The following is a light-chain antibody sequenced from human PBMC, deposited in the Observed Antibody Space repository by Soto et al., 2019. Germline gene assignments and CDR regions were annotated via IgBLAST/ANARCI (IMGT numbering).Light chain of an antibody. Sequence: SYELTQPPSLSVAPGKTARITCGGNNVGDKSVHWFQQKPGQAPVMVIYYDTDRPSGIPERLSGSNSGDTATLTISRVEAGDEADYYCRVFDRSTDHPVFGGGTKLTVL. CDR2: YDT. J-gene: IGLJ3*02. CDR3: RVFDRSTDHPV. CDR1: NVGDKS. V-gene: IGLV3-21*04.